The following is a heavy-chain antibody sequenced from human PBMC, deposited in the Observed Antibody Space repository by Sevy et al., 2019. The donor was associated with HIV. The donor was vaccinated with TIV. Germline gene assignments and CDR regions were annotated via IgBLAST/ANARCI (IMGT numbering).Heavy chain of an antibody. CDR3: TTVGFPSWGSDAFDI. Sequence: GGSLRLSCAASGFTFSIIYMNWVRQSPGKGLEWVGRMKSKTDGGTTDYAAPVKDRFTMSRDDSKITLYLQMNSLKADDTAVYYCTTVGFPSWGSDAFDIWGQGTMVTVSS. V-gene: IGHV3-15*01. CDR2: MKSKTDGGTT. J-gene: IGHJ3*02. CDR1: GFTFSIIY. D-gene: IGHD3-16*01.